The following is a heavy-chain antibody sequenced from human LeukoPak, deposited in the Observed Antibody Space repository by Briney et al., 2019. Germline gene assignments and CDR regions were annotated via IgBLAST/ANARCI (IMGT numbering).Heavy chain of an antibody. CDR2: IYTSGST. CDR3: ARDKAYYDSSGYLNWFDP. V-gene: IGHV4-4*07. J-gene: IGHJ5*02. D-gene: IGHD3-22*01. Sequence: PSETLSLTCTVSGASMTTYYWSWIRQPAGKGLEWIGRIYTSGSTNYNPSLKSRVTMSVDTSKNQFSLKLSSVTAADTAVYYCARDKAYYDSSGYLNWFDPWGQGTLVTVSS. CDR1: GASMTTYY.